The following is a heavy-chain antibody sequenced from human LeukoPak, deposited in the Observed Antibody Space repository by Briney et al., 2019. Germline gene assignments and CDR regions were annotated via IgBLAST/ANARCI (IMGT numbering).Heavy chain of an antibody. CDR3: ARLWIVATWFDA. CDR2: IFYSGKT. CDR1: NGSMTSDSYY. D-gene: IGHD2-2*03. Sequence: PSETLSLTCTVSNGSMTSDSYYWAWVRQPPGKGLERIGTIFYSGKTYYSASLKSPVTVSLDTSKKNFSLRLSSVTAADTAVYYCARLWIVATWFDAWGQGALVTVSS. V-gene: IGHV4-39*02. J-gene: IGHJ5*02.